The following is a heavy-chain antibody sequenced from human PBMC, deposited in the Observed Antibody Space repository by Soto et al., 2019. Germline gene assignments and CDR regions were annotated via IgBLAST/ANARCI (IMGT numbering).Heavy chain of an antibody. D-gene: IGHD3-22*01. CDR2: ISYDGSNK. J-gene: IGHJ4*02. V-gene: IGHV3-30-3*01. CDR1: GFTFSSYA. Sequence: GWSLRLSCAASGFTFSSYAMHWVRQAPGKGLEWVAVISYDGSNKYYADSVKGRFTISRDNSKNTLYLQMNSLRAEDTAVYYCARDLFSLSRTMIEPGWGQGTLVTVSS. CDR3: ARDLFSLSRTMIEPG.